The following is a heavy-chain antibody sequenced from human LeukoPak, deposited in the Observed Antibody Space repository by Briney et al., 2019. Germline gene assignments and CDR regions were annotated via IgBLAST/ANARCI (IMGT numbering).Heavy chain of an antibody. V-gene: IGHV5-51*06. Sequence: GESLKISCQGSGYSFTSYWIGWVRQMPGKGLEWMGIIYPGDSDTRYSPSFQGQVTISADKSISTAYLQWSSLKASDTAMYYCARGHTPYYYDSSGYPDYWGQGTLVTVSS. J-gene: IGHJ4*02. CDR1: GYSFTSYW. D-gene: IGHD3-22*01. CDR3: ARGHTPYYYDSSGYPDY. CDR2: IYPGDSDT.